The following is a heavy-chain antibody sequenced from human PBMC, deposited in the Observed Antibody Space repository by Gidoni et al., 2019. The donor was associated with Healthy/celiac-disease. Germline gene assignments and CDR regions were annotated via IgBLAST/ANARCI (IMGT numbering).Heavy chain of an antibody. D-gene: IGHD3-16*02. CDR2: RKQDGSEK. CDR1: GFTFSSYW. J-gene: IGHJ4*02. CDR3: AREVFYDYIWGSYRYLDY. Sequence: EVQLVESGGGLVQPGGSLRLSCAASGFTFSSYWMSWVRQAPGKGLEWVGNRKQDGSEKYYVDSVKGRVTISRDNAKNSLYLEMNSLRAEDTAVYYCAREVFYDYIWGSYRYLDYWGQGTLVTVSS. V-gene: IGHV3-7*01.